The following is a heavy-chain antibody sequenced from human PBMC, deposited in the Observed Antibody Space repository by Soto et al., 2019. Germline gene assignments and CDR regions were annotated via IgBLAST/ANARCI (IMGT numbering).Heavy chain of an antibody. D-gene: IGHD3-10*01. Sequence: QVQLQESGPGLVKPSETLSLTCTVSGGSISSYYWSWIRQPPGKGLEWIGYIYYSGSTNYNPSLKSRVTISVATSRNQFSLKLSSVPAADTAVYCCARGGRRVPCFGGDYGMDVWGQGTTVTVSS. J-gene: IGHJ6*02. CDR3: ARGGRRVPCFGGDYGMDV. CDR2: IYYSGST. CDR1: GGSISSYY. V-gene: IGHV4-59*01.